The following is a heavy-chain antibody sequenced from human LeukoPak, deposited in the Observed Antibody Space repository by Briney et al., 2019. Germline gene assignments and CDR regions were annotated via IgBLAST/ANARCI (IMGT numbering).Heavy chain of an antibody. V-gene: IGHV1-2*02. J-gene: IGHJ5*02. D-gene: IGHD3-22*01. CDR2: INPNSGGT. CDR1: GYTFTGYY. CDR3: ARDLSYDSSGHLLPPFDP. Sequence: ASVKVSCKASGYTFTGYYMHWVRQAPGQGLEWMGWINPNSGGTNYAQKFQGRVTMTRDTSISTAYMELSSLRSEDTAVYYCARDLSYDSSGHLLPPFDPWGQGTLVTVSS.